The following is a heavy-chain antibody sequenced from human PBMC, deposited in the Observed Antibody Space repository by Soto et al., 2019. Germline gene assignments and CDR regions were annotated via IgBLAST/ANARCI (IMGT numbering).Heavy chain of an antibody. D-gene: IGHD2-2*02. CDR2: ISAYNGNT. V-gene: IGHV1-18*01. Sequence: ASVKVSCKASGYTFTSYGISWVRQAPGQGLEWMGWISAYNGNTNYAQKLQGRVTMTTDTSTSTAYMELRSLRSDDTAVYYCARDPLFVVVPAAIHYYYGMDVWGQGTTVTVAS. CDR3: ARDPLFVVVPAAIHYYYGMDV. J-gene: IGHJ6*02. CDR1: GYTFTSYG.